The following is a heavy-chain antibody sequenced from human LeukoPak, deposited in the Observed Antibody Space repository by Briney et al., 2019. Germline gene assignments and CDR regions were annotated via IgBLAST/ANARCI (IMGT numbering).Heavy chain of an antibody. Sequence: GGSLRLSCAASGFTFSDSYMGWIRQAPGKGLEWVSYISRGGSTTYYADSVKGRFTISRDNAKNSLYLQMNSLRAEDTAVYYCARGLQGRYFDWLCFDLWGRGTLVTVSS. CDR1: GFTFSDSY. J-gene: IGHJ2*01. D-gene: IGHD3-9*01. V-gene: IGHV3-11*01. CDR2: ISRGGSTT. CDR3: ARGLQGRYFDWLCFDL.